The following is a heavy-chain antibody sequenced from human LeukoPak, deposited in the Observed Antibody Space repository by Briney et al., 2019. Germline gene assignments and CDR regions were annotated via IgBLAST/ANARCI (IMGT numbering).Heavy chain of an antibody. CDR1: GYTFTSYG. CDR2: ISVYIGNT. J-gene: IGHJ4*02. Sequence: ASVKVSCKASGYTFTSYGISWVRQAPGQGLEWMGWISVYIGNTKYAQNLQGRVTMTTDTSTSTAYMELRSLRSDDTAVYYCARDRDTEGSDYWGQGTLVTVSS. V-gene: IGHV1-18*01. D-gene: IGHD3-10*01. CDR3: ARDRDTEGSDY.